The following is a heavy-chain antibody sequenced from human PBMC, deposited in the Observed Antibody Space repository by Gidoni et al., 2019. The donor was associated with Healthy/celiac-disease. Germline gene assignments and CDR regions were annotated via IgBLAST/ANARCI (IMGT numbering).Heavy chain of an antibody. CDR1: GGTFSSYA. J-gene: IGHJ4*02. V-gene: IGHV1-69*04. CDR3: ASGRTYYYDSSGSKGLDY. CDR2: IIPILGIA. Sequence: QVQLLQSGAEVKKPGSSVKVSCKASGGTFSSYAISWVRQAPGQGLEWMGRIIPILGIANYAQKFQGRVTITADKSTSTAYMELSSLRYEETAVYYCASGRTYYYDSSGSKGLDYWGQGTLVTVSS. D-gene: IGHD3-22*01.